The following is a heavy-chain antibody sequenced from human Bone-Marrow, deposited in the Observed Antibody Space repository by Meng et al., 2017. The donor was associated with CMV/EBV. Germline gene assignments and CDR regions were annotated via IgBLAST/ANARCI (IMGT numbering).Heavy chain of an antibody. CDR2: IKSKADGGTT. CDR3: ARPHCSSTSCYRYYYYGMDV. V-gene: IGHV3-15*01. CDR1: GFTFSNAW. D-gene: IGHD2-2*01. J-gene: IGHJ6*02. Sequence: GESLKISCAASGFTFSNAWMSWVRQAPGKGLEWVGRIKSKADGGTTDYAAPVKGRFTISRDDSKTTLYLQMNSLKTEDTAVYYCARPHCSSTSCYRYYYYGMDVWGQGTTVTVSS.